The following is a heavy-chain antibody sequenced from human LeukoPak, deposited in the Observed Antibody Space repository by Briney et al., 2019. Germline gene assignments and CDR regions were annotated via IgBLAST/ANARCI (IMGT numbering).Heavy chain of an antibody. Sequence: PSETLSLTCAVYGVSLSGYHWAWVRQPPGKGLEWIGSVYYNGYTYYKPSLKSRVSISVDTSTNQFSLKLNSVTAADTAVYYCARETGRGPADYSSQGTLVTVSS. J-gene: IGHJ4*02. CDR2: VYYNGYT. V-gene: IGHV4-39*07. CDR3: ARETGRGPADY. D-gene: IGHD5-12*01. CDR1: GVSLSGYH.